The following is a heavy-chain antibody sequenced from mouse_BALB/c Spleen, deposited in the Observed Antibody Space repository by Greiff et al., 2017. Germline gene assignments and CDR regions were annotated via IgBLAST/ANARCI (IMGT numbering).Heavy chain of an antibody. J-gene: IGHJ3*01. D-gene: IGHD2-3*01. Sequence: EVQRVESGGGLVQPGGSRKLSCAASGFTFSDYGMAWVRQAPGKGPEWVAFISNLAYSIYYADTVTGRFIISRENAKNTLYLEMSSLRSEDTAMYYGAREYDSYQAWFADWGQGTLVTVSA. V-gene: IGHV5-15*02. CDR2: ISNLAYSI. CDR1: GFTFSDYG. CDR3: AREYDSYQAWFAD.